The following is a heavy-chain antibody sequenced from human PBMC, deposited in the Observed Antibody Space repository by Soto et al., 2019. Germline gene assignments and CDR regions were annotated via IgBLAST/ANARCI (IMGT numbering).Heavy chain of an antibody. Sequence: GSLRLSCATSGFTFSSYEMNWVRQAPGKGLEWVSYISSSGSTIYYADSVKGRLTISRDNAKNSLYLQMDSLRAEDTAVYYCARDQEAGSFFPYYYGMDVWGQGTTVTVSS. V-gene: IGHV3-48*03. D-gene: IGHD6-13*01. J-gene: IGHJ6*02. CDR2: ISSSGSTI. CDR1: GFTFSSYE. CDR3: ARDQEAGSFFPYYYGMDV.